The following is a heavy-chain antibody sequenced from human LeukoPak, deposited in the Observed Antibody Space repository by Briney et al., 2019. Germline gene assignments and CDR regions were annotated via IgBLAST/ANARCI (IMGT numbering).Heavy chain of an antibody. D-gene: IGHD1-26*01. Sequence: GSLRLSCAASGFTFSTYWMSWVRQAPGKGLEWVANIKEHGGEKYYVDSVKGRFTISRDNAKNSLYLQMNSLRAEDTAVYYCARSGRELLIHNWFDPWGQGTLVTVSS. CDR3: ARSGRELLIHNWFDP. V-gene: IGHV3-7*01. CDR1: GFTFSTYW. CDR2: IKEHGGEK. J-gene: IGHJ5*02.